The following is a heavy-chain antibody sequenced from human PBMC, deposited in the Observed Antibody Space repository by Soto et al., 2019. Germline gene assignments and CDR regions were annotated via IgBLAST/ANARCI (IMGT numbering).Heavy chain of an antibody. CDR2: IYYSGST. Sequence: QVQLQESGPGLVKPSQTLSLTCTVSGGSISSGDNYWSWIRQPPGKGLEWIGYIYYSGSTYYNPSLKSRVTISVDTPKNHFPLRLSSGTAADTAVYSCARVGAVGATTADYWGQGPLAPVSS. J-gene: IGHJ4*02. CDR1: GGSISSGDNY. D-gene: IGHD1-26*01. CDR3: ARVGAVGATTADY. V-gene: IGHV4-30-4*01.